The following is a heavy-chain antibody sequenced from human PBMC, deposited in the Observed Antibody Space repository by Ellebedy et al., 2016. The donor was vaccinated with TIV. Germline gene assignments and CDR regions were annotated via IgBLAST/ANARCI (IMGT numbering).Heavy chain of an antibody. CDR1: GFTFSTYA. D-gene: IGHD2-8*01. V-gene: IGHV3-23*01. CDR3: AKGETKYCTTSACGAPWFDP. Sequence: GESLKISCAASGFTFSTYAMSWVRQAPGEGLEWASTISASGGSTYYADSVKGRFTTSRDNSKNMLYLQMNSLRAEDTSLYYCAKGETKYCTTSACGAPWFDPWGQGTLVAVSS. CDR2: ISASGGST. J-gene: IGHJ5*02.